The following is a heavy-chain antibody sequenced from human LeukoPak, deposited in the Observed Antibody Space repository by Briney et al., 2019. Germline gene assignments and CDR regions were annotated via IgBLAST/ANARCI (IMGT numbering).Heavy chain of an antibody. CDR2: ISSSSSYI. J-gene: IGHJ4*02. D-gene: IGHD2-2*01. CDR3: ARDSVVPAAGEGDY. V-gene: IGHV3-21*01. Sequence: PGGSLRLSCAASGFTFSSYSMNWVRQAPGKGLEWVSSISSSSSYIYYADSVKGRFTISRDNAKNSLYLQMNGLRAEDTAVYYCARDSVVPAAGEGDYWGQGTLVTVSS. CDR1: GFTFSSYS.